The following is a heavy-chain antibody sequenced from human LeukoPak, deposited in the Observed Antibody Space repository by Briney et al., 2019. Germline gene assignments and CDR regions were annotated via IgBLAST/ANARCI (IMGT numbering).Heavy chain of an antibody. CDR2: ISNAGGST. CDR3: TKDGLRGCDFDY. D-gene: IGHD5-12*01. V-gene: IGHV3-23*01. Sequence: GGSLRLSCAASGFTFSDFAMSWVRLAPGQGLKWVATISNAGGSTNFADSVRGRFTISRDNSKSMLYLQMNRLRAEDTALYFCTKDGLRGCDFDYWGQGALVTVSS. CDR1: GFTFSDFA. J-gene: IGHJ4*02.